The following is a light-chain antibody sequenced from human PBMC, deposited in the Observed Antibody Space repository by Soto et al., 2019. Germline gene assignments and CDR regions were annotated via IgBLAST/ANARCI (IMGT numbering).Light chain of an antibody. CDR2: EVS. V-gene: IGLV2-23*02. CDR1: SSDVGSYNL. CDR3: CSYAGSXPCX. Sequence: QSVLTQPASVSGSPGQSITISCTGTSSDVGSYNLVSWYQQHPGKAPKLMIYEVSKRPSGVSNRFSGSKSGNTASLTISGCSAEDEADYYCCSYAGSXPCXFGTGPKVTF. J-gene: IGLJ1*01.